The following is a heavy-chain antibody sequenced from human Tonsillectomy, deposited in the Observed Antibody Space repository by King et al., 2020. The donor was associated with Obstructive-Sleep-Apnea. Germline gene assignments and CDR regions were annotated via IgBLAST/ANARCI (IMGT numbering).Heavy chain of an antibody. CDR3: XRXPXXWXGMDV. CDR1: GFSLSTSGMC. Sequence: TLKESGPALVKPKQTLTLTCTFSGFSLSTSGMCVSWIRQPPGKALEWLARINWVDDKYYSTSLKTRLTISKDTSKNQVVLTMTNMDPGDTATYYCXRXPXXWXGMDVXXQGTTXTVS. J-gene: IGHJ6*02. CDR2: INWVDDK. V-gene: IGHV2-70*11.